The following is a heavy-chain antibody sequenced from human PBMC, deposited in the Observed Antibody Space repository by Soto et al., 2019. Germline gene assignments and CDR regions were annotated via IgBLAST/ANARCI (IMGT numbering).Heavy chain of an antibody. CDR2: IYHSGST. V-gene: IGHV4-4*02. Sequence: PSETLSLTCAVSGGSISSSNWWSWVRQPPGKGLEWIGEIYHSGSTNYNPSLKSRVTISVDKSKNQFSLKLSSVTAADTAVYYCARFPIAAAGTNYFDYWGQGTLVTVSS. CDR1: GGSISSSNW. CDR3: ARFPIAAAGTNYFDY. J-gene: IGHJ4*02. D-gene: IGHD6-13*01.